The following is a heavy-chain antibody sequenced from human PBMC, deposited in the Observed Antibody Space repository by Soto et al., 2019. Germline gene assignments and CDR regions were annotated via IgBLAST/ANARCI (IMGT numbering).Heavy chain of an antibody. CDR1: GFTFDDYA. Sequence: SLRLSCAASGFTFDDYAMHWVRQAPGKGLEWVSGISWNSGSIGYADSVKGRFTISRDNAKNSLYLQMNSLRAEDTALYYCAKAPSITIFGVVIRPVAFDIWGQGTMVTVSS. D-gene: IGHD3-3*01. CDR3: AKAPSITIFGVVIRPVAFDI. CDR2: ISWNSGSI. V-gene: IGHV3-9*01. J-gene: IGHJ3*02.